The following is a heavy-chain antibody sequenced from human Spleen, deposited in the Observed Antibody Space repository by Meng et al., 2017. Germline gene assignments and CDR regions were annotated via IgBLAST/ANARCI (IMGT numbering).Heavy chain of an antibody. CDR1: GYTFTGNY. Sequence: ASVKVSCKAFGYTFTGNYLHWVRQAPGQGLEWMGRINPYSGSTDYAQKFQRRDTMTRDTSINTAFMELSTLTSDDTAVYYCARVGNSGLTSWYFDLWGRGTLVTVSS. V-gene: IGHV1-2*06. J-gene: IGHJ2*01. D-gene: IGHD6-19*01. CDR2: INPYSGST. CDR3: ARVGNSGLTSWYFDL.